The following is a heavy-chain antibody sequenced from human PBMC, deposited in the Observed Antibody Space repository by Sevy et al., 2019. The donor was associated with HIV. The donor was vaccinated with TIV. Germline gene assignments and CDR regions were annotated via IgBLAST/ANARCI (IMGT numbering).Heavy chain of an antibody. J-gene: IGHJ4*02. D-gene: IGHD6-19*01. CDR3: ARGEQWLSFNY. CDR1: GFKISSNY. CDR2: IYGNNST. V-gene: IGHV3-53*01. Sequence: GGSLRLSCAASGFKISSNYLSWVRQAPGKGLEWVSVIYGNNSTYYADFVKGRFTISRDNSKNTLYLQMNSLRVEDTAIYYCARGEQWLSFNYWGQGTLVTVSS.